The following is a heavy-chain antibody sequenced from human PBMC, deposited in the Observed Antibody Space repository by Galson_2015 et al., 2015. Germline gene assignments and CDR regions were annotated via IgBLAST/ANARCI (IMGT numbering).Heavy chain of an antibody. CDR1: GGSISSSY. CDR3: ARSTWIQPDFDY. J-gene: IGHJ4*02. V-gene: IGHV4-59*01. CDR2: IYYSGST. D-gene: IGHD5-18*01. Sequence: SEPLSLTCTVSGGSISSSYWSWIRQPPGKGLEWIGYIYYSGSTNYNPSLKSRVTISVDTSKNQFSLKLSSVTAADTAVYYCARSTWIQPDFDYWGQGTLVTVSS.